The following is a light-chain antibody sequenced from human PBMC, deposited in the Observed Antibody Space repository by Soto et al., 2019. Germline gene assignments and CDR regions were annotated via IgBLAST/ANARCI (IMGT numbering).Light chain of an antibody. V-gene: IGKV3-15*01. CDR3: QQYYDYPPLI. Sequence: EIVMTQSPATLSVSPGERATLSCRASRNITRKLAWYQQKPGQAPRLLISGASTRATGIPARFSGSGSGTEFTLTISSLQSEDLAVYYCQQYYDYPPLIFGGGTKVEIK. J-gene: IGKJ4*01. CDR2: GAS. CDR1: RNITRK.